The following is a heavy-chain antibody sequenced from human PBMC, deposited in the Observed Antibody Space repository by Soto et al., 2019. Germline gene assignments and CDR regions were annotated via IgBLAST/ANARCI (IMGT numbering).Heavy chain of an antibody. V-gene: IGHV3-48*03. CDR3: ARGFGRFNY. D-gene: IGHD3-10*01. CDR2: IDGSGTTK. CDR1: GFTFNDFE. J-gene: IGHJ4*02. Sequence: EVQLLESGGGLVQPGGSLRLSCGVSGFTFNDFEMNWVRQAPGKGLEWLAYIDGSGTTKKYADSVRGRFTISRDNPNNSLVMPMSSLSAEDTAIYYCARGFGRFNYWGQGTLVSVSS.